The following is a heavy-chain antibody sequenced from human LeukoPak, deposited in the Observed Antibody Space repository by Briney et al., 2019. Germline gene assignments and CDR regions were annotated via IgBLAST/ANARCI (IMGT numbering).Heavy chain of an antibody. J-gene: IGHJ4*02. CDR1: GFTVSSNY. CDR2: IWYDGSNK. Sequence: GGSLRLSCAAPGFTVSSNYMSWVRQAPGKGLEWVAAIWYDGSNKYHADSVKGRFTISRDNSKNTLYLQMNSLRAEDTAVYYCARDNNWTPDYWGQGTLVTVSS. D-gene: IGHD3/OR15-3a*01. V-gene: IGHV3-33*08. CDR3: ARDNNWTPDY.